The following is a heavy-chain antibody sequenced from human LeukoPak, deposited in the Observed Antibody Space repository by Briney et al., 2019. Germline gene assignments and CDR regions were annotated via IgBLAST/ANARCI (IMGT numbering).Heavy chain of an antibody. CDR1: GGSISSGGYS. V-gene: IGHV4-30-2*01. Sequence: SSQTLSLTCAVSGGSISSGGYSWSWIRQPPGKGLEWIGYIYHSGSTYYNPSLKSRVTISVDRSKNQFSLKLSSVTAADTAVYYCARAGKIHSSSWYNWFDPWGQGTLVTVSS. D-gene: IGHD6-13*01. J-gene: IGHJ5*02. CDR3: ARAGKIHSSSWYNWFDP. CDR2: IYHSGST.